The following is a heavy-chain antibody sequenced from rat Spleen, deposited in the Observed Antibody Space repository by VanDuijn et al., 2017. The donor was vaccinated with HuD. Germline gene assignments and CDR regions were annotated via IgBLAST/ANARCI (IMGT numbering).Heavy chain of an antibody. CDR3: ARHGRGGTTYHYVMDV. D-gene: IGHD4-3*01. CDR1: GFTFSDYY. CDR2: INYDGRST. J-gene: IGHJ4*01. V-gene: IGHV5-7*01. Sequence: EVQLVESGGGLVQPGRSLKLSCAASGFTFSDYYMAWVRQGPTKGLEWVATINYDGRSTFYRDSVMDRFTISRDNGKNILYLQIDSLKSEDTATYYCARHGRGGTTYHYVMDVWGQGASVTVSS.